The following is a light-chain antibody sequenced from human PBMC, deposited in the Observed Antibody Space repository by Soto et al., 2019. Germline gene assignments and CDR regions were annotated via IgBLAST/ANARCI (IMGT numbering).Light chain of an antibody. Sequence: DIDMTQSPSSVSASVGDSVTSTCRASQGISNHLAWFQLKPGKSPESLSYDVSSLQSGVPSKFSVSGSGTDFTLSISSLQPEDVATYYCQQYHKYPVTFGRGTKVEIK. CDR1: QGISNH. CDR2: DVS. V-gene: IGKV1-16*02. CDR3: QQYHKYPVT. J-gene: IGKJ4*01.